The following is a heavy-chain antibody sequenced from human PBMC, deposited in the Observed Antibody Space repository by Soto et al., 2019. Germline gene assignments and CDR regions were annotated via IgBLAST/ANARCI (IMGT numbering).Heavy chain of an antibody. D-gene: IGHD3-22*01. J-gene: IGHJ4*02. CDR3: ATLIKTYYDDSSGYSQDY. CDR1: RFKFSDYS. CDR2: ISPRSAYI. Sequence: VGSLRLSCAASRFKFSDYSMNWVRQAPGKGLEWVSSISPRSAYIHYADAVKGRFIISRDDDKNALILQMNSLRAEDTAVYYCATLIKTYYDDSSGYSQDYWGQGTLVTVSS. V-gene: IGHV3-21*01.